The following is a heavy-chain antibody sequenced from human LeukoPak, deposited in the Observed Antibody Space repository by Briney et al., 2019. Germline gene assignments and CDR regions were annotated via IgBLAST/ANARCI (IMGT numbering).Heavy chain of an antibody. V-gene: IGHV4-39*01. CDR2: IYYSGST. J-gene: IGHJ5*02. CDR1: GGSISSTSYY. Sequence: SETLSLTCTVSGGSISSTSYYWGWIRQPPGKGLEWIGSIYYSGSTYYNPSLKSRVTISVDTSKNQLSLKLSSLTAADTAVYYCARHEYSGSYYGLSWFDPWGQGTLVTVSS. D-gene: IGHD1-26*01. CDR3: ARHEYSGSYYGLSWFDP.